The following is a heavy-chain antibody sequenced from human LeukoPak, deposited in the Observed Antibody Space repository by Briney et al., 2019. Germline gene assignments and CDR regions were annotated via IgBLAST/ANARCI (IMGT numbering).Heavy chain of an antibody. J-gene: IGHJ4*02. Sequence: GGSLRLSCAASGFTFTTYAMSWVRQAPGKGLEWVSTFSGSVDTTYHADSVKGRFTISRDNSKNTVYLQMNSLRAEDTAVYYCAKASAGTCSGARCYYFDSWGQGTPVTVSS. CDR1: GFTFTTYA. CDR2: FSGSVDTT. D-gene: IGHD2-15*01. CDR3: AKASAGTCSGARCYYFDS. V-gene: IGHV3-23*01.